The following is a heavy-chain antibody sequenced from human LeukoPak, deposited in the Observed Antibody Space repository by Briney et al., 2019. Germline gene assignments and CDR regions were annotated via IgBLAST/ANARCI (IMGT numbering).Heavy chain of an antibody. J-gene: IGHJ5*02. CDR2: IYTSGST. CDR3: ARRETYYDFWSGSNPAWFDP. Sequence: SQTLSLTCTVSGGSISSGSYYWSWIRQPAGKGLEWIGRIYTSGSTNYNPSLKSRVTISVDTSKNQFSLKLSSVTAADTAVYYCARRETYYDFWSGSNPAWFDPWGQGTLVTVSS. CDR1: GGSISSGSYY. V-gene: IGHV4-61*02. D-gene: IGHD3-3*01.